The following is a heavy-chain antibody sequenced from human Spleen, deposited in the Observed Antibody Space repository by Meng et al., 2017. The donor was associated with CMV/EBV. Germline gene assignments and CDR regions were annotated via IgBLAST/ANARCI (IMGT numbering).Heavy chain of an antibody. Sequence: GESLKISCAASGFTFTTFSVHWVRQAPGKGLEWVADISYDGNDKYYADSVKGRFTISRDNSKNTLYLQMNSLRAEDSAVYFCAREGYTRGRFGAFDIWGQGTMVTVSS. J-gene: IGHJ3*02. D-gene: IGHD2-2*02. V-gene: IGHV3-30*04. CDR2: ISYDGNDK. CDR3: AREGYTRGRFGAFDI. CDR1: GFTFTTFS.